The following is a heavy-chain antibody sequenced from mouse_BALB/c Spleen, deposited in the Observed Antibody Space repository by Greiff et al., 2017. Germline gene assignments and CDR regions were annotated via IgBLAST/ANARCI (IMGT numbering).Heavy chain of an antibody. CDR1: GFNIKDTY. J-gene: IGHJ4*01. V-gene: IGHV14-3*02. CDR3: ARSYDGYHYAMDY. D-gene: IGHD2-3*01. CDR2: IDPANGNT. Sequence: EVQLQQSGAELVKPGASVKLSCTASGFNIKDTYMHWVKQRPEQGLEWIGRIDPANGNTKYDPKFQGKATITADTSSNTAYLQLSSLTSEDTAVYYCARSYDGYHYAMDYWGQGTSVTVSS.